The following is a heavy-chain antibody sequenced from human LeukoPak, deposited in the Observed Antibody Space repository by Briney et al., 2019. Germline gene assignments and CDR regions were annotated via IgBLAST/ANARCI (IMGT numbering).Heavy chain of an antibody. J-gene: IGHJ4*02. Sequence: GGSLRLSCAASGFTFSDYYMSWIRQAPGKGLEWVSYIISSGSTIYYADSVKGRFTISRDNAKNSLYLQMNSLRAEDTAVYYCARVGYCSSTSCYPFDYWGQGTLVTVSS. CDR1: GFTFSDYY. CDR2: IISSGSTI. D-gene: IGHD2-2*01. CDR3: ARVGYCSSTSCYPFDY. V-gene: IGHV3-11*01.